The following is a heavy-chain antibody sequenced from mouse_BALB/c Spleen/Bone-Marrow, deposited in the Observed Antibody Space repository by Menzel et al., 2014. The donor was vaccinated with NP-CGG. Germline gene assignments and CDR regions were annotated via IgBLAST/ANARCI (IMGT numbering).Heavy chain of an antibody. V-gene: IGHV1S29*02. CDR1: GYTFTDYN. CDR2: IYPYNGGT. J-gene: IGHJ1*01. Sequence: EVQLVESGPELVNSGASVKISCQASGYTFTDYNMHWVKQSHGKSLEWIGYIYPYNGGTGYNQKFKSKATLTVDNSSSTAYMELRSLTSEDSAVYYCARFRYDGYFDVGGAGTTVTVSS. CDR3: ARFRYDGYFDV. D-gene: IGHD2-14*01.